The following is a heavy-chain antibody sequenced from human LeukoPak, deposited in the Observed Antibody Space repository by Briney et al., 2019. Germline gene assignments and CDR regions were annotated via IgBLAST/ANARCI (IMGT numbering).Heavy chain of an antibody. CDR1: GFTFSSYE. V-gene: IGHV3-48*03. CDR2: ISSSGSTI. Sequence: GGSLRLSCADSGFTFSSYEMNWVRQAPGKGLEWVSYISSSGSTIYYADSVKGRFTISRDNAKNSLYLQMNSLRAEDTAVYYCARHSIAAAGLLYYYYYMDVWGKGTTVTVSS. CDR3: ARHSIAAAGLLYYYYYMDV. J-gene: IGHJ6*03. D-gene: IGHD6-13*01.